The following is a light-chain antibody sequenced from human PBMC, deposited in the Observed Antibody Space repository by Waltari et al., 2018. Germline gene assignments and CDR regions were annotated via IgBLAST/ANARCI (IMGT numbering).Light chain of an antibody. CDR2: AAS. CDR3: QNHERLPAT. J-gene: IGKJ1*01. CDR1: QSISQY. Sequence: VLTQSPGTLSLSPGETATLSCRASQSISQYLVWYQQRPGPAPRLLIYAASTRATGVPDRFSGSGYGTDFTLTISRLEPEDFAVYYCQNHERLPATFGQGTKVEIK. V-gene: IGKV3-20*01.